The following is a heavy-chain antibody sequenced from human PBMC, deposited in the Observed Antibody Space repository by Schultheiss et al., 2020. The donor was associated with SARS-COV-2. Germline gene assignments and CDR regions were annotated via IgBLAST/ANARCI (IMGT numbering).Heavy chain of an antibody. CDR1: GFTFNSYG. J-gene: IGHJ6*02. CDR3: ARDQLRFLEWLSTGIVYYYGMDV. CDR2: INSDGSST. D-gene: IGHD3-3*01. V-gene: IGHV3-74*01. Sequence: GGSLRLSCAASGFTFNSYGMHWVRQAPGKGLVWVSRINSDGSSTSYADSVKGRFTISRDNAKNTLYLQMNSLRAEDTAVYYCARDQLRFLEWLSTGIVYYYGMDVWGQGTTVTVSS.